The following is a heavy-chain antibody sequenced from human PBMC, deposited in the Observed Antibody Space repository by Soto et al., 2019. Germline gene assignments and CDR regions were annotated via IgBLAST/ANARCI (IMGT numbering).Heavy chain of an antibody. J-gene: IGHJ6*02. V-gene: IGHV3-30-3*01. CDR3: ARERGIQDYGDYYYYYGMDV. CDR2: ISYDGSNK. Sequence: GGSLRLSCAASGFTFSSYAMHWVRQAPGKGLEWVAVISYDGSNKYYADSVKGRFTISRDNSKNTLYLQMNSLRAEDTAVYYCARERGIQDYGDYYYYYGMDVWGQGTTVTVSS. D-gene: IGHD4-17*01. CDR1: GFTFSSYA.